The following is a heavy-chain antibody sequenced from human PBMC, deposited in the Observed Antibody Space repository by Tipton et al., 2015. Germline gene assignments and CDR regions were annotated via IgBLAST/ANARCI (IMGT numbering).Heavy chain of an antibody. V-gene: IGHV3-48*03. D-gene: IGHD6-19*01. Sequence: SLRLSCAASGFTFGTYEMNWVRQAPGKGLEWISYISSSGSTQYYADSVKGRFTISRSNAKNSLNLQMSSLRDEDTAVYYCAREGSGWYGADYWGQGTLVTVSS. CDR1: GFTFGTYE. CDR3: AREGSGWYGADY. CDR2: ISSSGSTQ. J-gene: IGHJ4*02.